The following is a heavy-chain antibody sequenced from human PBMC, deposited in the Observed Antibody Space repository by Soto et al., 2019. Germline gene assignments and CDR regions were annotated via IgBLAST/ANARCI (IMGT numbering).Heavy chain of an antibody. Sequence: GGSLRLSCAASGFTFSSYAMHWVRQAPGKGLEWVAVISYDGSNKYYADSVKGRFTISRDNSKNTLYLQMNSLRAEDTAVYYCARDHDWSLDYWGQGTLVTAPQ. V-gene: IGHV3-30-3*01. CDR1: GFTFSSYA. D-gene: IGHD3-9*01. CDR2: ISYDGSNK. CDR3: ARDHDWSLDY. J-gene: IGHJ4*02.